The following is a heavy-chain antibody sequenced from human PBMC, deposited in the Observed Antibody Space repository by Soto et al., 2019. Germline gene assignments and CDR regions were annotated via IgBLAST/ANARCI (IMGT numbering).Heavy chain of an antibody. V-gene: IGHV4-39*01. Sequence: PSETLSLTCTVSGGSVSSSSCYWGWIRQPPGKGLEWIGSIYYSGSTYYNPSLKSRVTISVDTSKNQFSLKLSSVTAADTAVYYCARHRYSYGVYYFDYWGQGTLVTVSS. J-gene: IGHJ4*02. CDR2: IYYSGST. D-gene: IGHD5-18*01. CDR3: ARHRYSYGVYYFDY. CDR1: GGSVSSSSCY.